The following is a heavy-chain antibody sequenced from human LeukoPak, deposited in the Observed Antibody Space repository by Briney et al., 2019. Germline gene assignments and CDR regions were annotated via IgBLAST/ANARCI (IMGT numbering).Heavy chain of an antibody. V-gene: IGHV4-61*02. Sequence: ASETLSLTCTVSGGSISSGSYYWSWIRQPAGKGLEWIGRIYTSGSTNYNPSLKSRVTISVDTSKNQFSLKLSSVTAADTAVYYCARISTGDAIFFSYYYYMDVWGKGTTVTISS. CDR2: IYTSGST. CDR3: ARISTGDAIFFSYYYYMDV. D-gene: IGHD3-9*01. J-gene: IGHJ6*03. CDR1: GGSISSGSYY.